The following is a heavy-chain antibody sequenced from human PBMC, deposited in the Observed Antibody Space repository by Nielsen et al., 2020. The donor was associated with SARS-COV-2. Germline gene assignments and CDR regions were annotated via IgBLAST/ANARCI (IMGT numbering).Heavy chain of an antibody. CDR2: ISSSSSYT. Sequence: GSLRLSCAASGFTFSDYYMSWIRQAPGKGLEWVSYISSSSSYTNYADSVKGRFTISRDNAKNSLYLQMNSLRAEDTAVYYCASHNYGDHTIDYWGQGTLVTVSS. J-gene: IGHJ4*02. D-gene: IGHD4-17*01. CDR3: ASHNYGDHTIDY. V-gene: IGHV3-11*03. CDR1: GFTFSDYY.